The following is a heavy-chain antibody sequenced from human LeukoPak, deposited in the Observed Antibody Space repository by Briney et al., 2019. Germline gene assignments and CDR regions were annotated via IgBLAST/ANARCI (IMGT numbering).Heavy chain of an antibody. CDR2: IYPGDSDT. Sequence: GESLKISCQGSGYSLTTYWIGWVRQMPGKGLEWMGVIYPGDSDTRYSPSFQGQVTISADKSISTAYLQWSCLKASDTAMYYCARRGLGYYFDYWGQGSLVTVSS. CDR3: ARRGLGYYFDY. D-gene: IGHD3/OR15-3a*01. J-gene: IGHJ4*02. CDR1: GYSLTTYW. V-gene: IGHV5-51*01.